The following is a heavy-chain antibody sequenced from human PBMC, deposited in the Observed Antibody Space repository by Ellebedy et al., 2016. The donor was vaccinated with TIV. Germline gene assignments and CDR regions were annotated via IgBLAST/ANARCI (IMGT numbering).Heavy chain of an antibody. CDR3: AKGRGGGSDSSAPRYYFDY. Sequence: GESLKISCAASGFTFGSYAMSWVRQAPGKGLEWVSGIVGGGAERYADSVKGRFTISRDNSKKTRYLQMNSLRAEDTAIYYCAKGRGGGSDSSAPRYYFDYWGLGTLVTVSS. D-gene: IGHD3-22*01. J-gene: IGHJ4*02. CDR2: IVGGGA. CDR1: GFTFGSYA. V-gene: IGHV3-23*01.